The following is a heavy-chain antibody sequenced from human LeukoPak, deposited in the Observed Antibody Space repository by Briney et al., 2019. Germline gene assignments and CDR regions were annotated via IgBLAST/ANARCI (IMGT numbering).Heavy chain of an antibody. V-gene: IGHV4-31*03. CDR2: IYYSGGT. CDR3: ARGNYFDP. J-gene: IGHJ5*02. CDR1: GGSIRTGNYY. Sequence: SQTLSLTCTVSGGSIRTGNYYWHWIRQLPGKGLEWIGYIYYSGGTYYNPSLKSRLTMSVDTSKNQFSLNLSSVTAADTAVYYCARGNYFDPWGQGTLVTVSS.